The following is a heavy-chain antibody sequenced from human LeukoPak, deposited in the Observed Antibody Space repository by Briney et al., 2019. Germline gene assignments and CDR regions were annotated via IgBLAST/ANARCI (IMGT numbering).Heavy chain of an antibody. CDR1: GFTFSSNA. D-gene: IGHD6-13*01. Sequence: GGSLRLSCAASGFTFSSNAMTWVRQAPGKGLEWVSSVSYSGETTYYADSVKGRFTISRDNSKNTLYLQMISLRAEDTATYYCAKGLRSAATGVQLDYWGHGTLVTVSS. J-gene: IGHJ4*01. CDR3: AKGLRSAATGVQLDY. V-gene: IGHV3-23*01. CDR2: VSYSGETT.